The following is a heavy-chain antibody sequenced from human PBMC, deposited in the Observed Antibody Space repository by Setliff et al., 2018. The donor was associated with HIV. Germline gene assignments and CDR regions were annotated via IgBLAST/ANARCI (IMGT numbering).Heavy chain of an antibody. CDR1: GGTFGASG. CDR2: IILAFNVI. D-gene: IGHD3-10*01. V-gene: IGHV1-69*13. CDR3: ASGIRGLIRTDYYYEMEV. Sequence: GASVKVSCQASGGTFGASGINWVRQAPGQGFEWMGTIILAFNVIKYAQKFQGRVTITADESARTAFMEMRSLRSDDTAIYYCASGIRGLIRTDYYYEMEVWGKGTTVTVS. J-gene: IGHJ6*03.